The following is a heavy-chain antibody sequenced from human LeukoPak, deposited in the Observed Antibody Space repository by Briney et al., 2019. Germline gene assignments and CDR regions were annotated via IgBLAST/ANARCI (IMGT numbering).Heavy chain of an antibody. Sequence: GASVKVSCKASGYSFTGYFIHWVRQAPGQGLEWMGWIDPNNGGTSYAQKFQGRVTVTRDTSITTAYMEITSLRSDDTAVYYCASAVMYRHYYYYGLDVWGQGTTVTVSS. D-gene: IGHD1-1*01. CDR1: GYSFTGYF. CDR2: IDPNNGGT. J-gene: IGHJ6*02. V-gene: IGHV1-2*02. CDR3: ASAVMYRHYYYYGLDV.